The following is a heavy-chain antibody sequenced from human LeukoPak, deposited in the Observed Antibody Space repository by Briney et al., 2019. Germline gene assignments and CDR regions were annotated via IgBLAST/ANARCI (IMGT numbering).Heavy chain of an antibody. CDR2: INHSGST. V-gene: IGHV4-34*01. Sequence: SETLSLTCAVYGGSFSGYYWSWIRQPPGKGLEWIGEINHSGSTNYNPSLKSRVTISVDTSKNQFSLKLSSVTAADTAVYYCARGRRLGLITMIVEDYRGQGTLVTVSS. J-gene: IGHJ4*02. D-gene: IGHD3-22*01. CDR1: GGSFSGYY. CDR3: ARGRRLGLITMIVEDY.